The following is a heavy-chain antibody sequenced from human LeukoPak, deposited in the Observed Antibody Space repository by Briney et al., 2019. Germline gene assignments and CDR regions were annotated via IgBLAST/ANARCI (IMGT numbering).Heavy chain of an antibody. CDR1: GGSISSGVYY. D-gene: IGHD6-6*01. CDR2: IYYSGST. V-gene: IGHV4-30-4*01. CDR3: ASTSSSSSWFDP. Sequence: SETLSLTCTVPGGSISSGVYYWSWIRQPPRKGLEWIGYIYYSGSTYYNPSLKSRVTISVDTSKNQFSLKLSSVTAADTAVYYCASTSSSSSWFDPWGQGTLVTVSS. J-gene: IGHJ5*02.